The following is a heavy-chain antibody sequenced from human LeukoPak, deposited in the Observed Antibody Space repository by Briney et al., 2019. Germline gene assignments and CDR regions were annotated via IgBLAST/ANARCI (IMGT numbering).Heavy chain of an antibody. CDR1: GGSISSGYY. CDR2: IFHSGST. V-gene: IGHV4-38-2*02. D-gene: IGHD6-13*01. CDR3: VRDPLPAGIAAAGFDF. Sequence: SQTLSLTCTVSGGSISSGYYWGWIRQPPGKGLEWIGSIFHSGSTYYSPSLKSRVTISVDTSKNQFSLKLNSVTAADSAVYYCVRDPLPAGIAAAGFDFWGQGALVTVSS. J-gene: IGHJ4*02.